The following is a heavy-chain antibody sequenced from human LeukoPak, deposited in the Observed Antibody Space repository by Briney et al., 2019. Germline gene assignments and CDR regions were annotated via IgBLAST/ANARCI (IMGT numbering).Heavy chain of an antibody. CDR1: GFXFSSYA. CDR2: ISSNGGST. Sequence: GGSLRLSCSASGFXFSSYAIHWVRQAPGKGLEYVSAISSNGGSTYYADSVKGRFTISRDNSRNTLYLQMSSLRAEDTAVYYCVKDGNYDILTGYVDYWGQGTLVTVSS. CDR3: VKDGNYDILTGYVDY. V-gene: IGHV3-64D*06. D-gene: IGHD3-9*01. J-gene: IGHJ4*02.